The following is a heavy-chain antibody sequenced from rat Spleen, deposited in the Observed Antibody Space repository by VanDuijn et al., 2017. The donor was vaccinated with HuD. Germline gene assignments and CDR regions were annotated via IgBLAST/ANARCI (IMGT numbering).Heavy chain of an antibody. Sequence: VQLQESGPGLVKPSQSLSLTCSVTEYSVTSSYRWNWVRKFPGNKLEWMGYINSAGSTNYNPSLKSRISITRDTSKNQFFLQVNSVTTEDTATYYCAKTTVAYYYIMDAWGQGASVTVSS. CDR1: EYSVTSSYR. CDR2: INSAGST. V-gene: IGHV3-3*01. CDR3: AKTTVAYYYIMDA. D-gene: IGHD1-3*01. J-gene: IGHJ4*01.